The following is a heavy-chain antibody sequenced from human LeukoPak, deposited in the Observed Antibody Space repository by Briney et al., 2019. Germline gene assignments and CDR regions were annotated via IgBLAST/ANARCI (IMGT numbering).Heavy chain of an antibody. CDR1: GFTFSSYS. V-gene: IGHV3-21*01. CDR3: ARDLTPRYSSSWYPGGY. Sequence: GGSLRLSCAASGFTFSSYSMNWVRQAPGKGLEWVSSISSSSSYIYYADSVKGRFTISRDNAKNSLYLQMNSLRAEDTAVYYCARDLTPRYSSSWYPGGYWGQGTLVTVSS. D-gene: IGHD6-13*01. J-gene: IGHJ4*02. CDR2: ISSSSSYI.